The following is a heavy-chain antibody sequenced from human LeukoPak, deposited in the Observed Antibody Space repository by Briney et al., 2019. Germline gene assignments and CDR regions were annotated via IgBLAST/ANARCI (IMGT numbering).Heavy chain of an antibody. Sequence: GGSLRLSCAASGFTFSSYRMSWVRQAPGKGLEWVANIKQDGSEKYYVDSVKGRFTISRDNAKNSLYLQMNSLRAEDTAVYYCARGYPGRYDSSGYYRPAVYWGQGTLVTVSS. D-gene: IGHD3-22*01. CDR2: IKQDGSEK. J-gene: IGHJ4*02. V-gene: IGHV3-7*01. CDR1: GFTFSSYR. CDR3: ARGYPGRYDSSGYYRPAVY.